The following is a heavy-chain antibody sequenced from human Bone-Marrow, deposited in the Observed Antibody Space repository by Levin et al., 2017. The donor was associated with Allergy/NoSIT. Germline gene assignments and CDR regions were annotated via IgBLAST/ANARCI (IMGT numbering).Heavy chain of an antibody. J-gene: IGHJ3*02. CDR1: GFTFSSYG. V-gene: IGHV3-33*01. CDR2: IWYDGSNK. D-gene: IGHD6-13*01. Sequence: GGSLRLSCAASGFTFSSYGMHWVRQAPGKGLEWVAVIWYDGSNKYYADSVKGRFTISRDNSKNTLYLQMNSLRAEDTAVYYCARWSSSWYLGHDAFDIWGQGTMVTVSS. CDR3: ARWSSSWYLGHDAFDI.